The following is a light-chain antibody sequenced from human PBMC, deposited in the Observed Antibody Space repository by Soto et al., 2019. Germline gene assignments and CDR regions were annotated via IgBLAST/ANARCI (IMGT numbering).Light chain of an antibody. CDR2: AAS. Sequence: DIQMTQSPSSLSASVGDRVSITCRASQTIIRYLSWYQQKPGKAPKLLTSAASSLQSGVSSRFNGSRSGTDFTLTISSLQSDDFATYYCQQTYSTPWTFGLGTKVDIK. J-gene: IGKJ1*01. CDR3: QQTYSTPWT. V-gene: IGKV1-39*01. CDR1: QTIIRY.